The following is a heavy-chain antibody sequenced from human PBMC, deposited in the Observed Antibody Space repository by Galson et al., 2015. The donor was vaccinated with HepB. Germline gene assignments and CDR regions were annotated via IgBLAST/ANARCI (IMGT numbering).Heavy chain of an antibody. V-gene: IGHV1-69*10. Sequence: SVKVSCKASGGTFSSYAISWVRQAPGQGLEWMGGIIPFFGIANYAQKFQGRVTITADKSTSTAYMELNSLRSEDTAVYYCAETQGYSRSWSKGHGAFDIWGQGTMVTVSS. D-gene: IGHD6-13*01. J-gene: IGHJ3*02. CDR1: GGTFSSYA. CDR3: AETQGYSRSWSKGHGAFDI. CDR2: IIPFFGIA.